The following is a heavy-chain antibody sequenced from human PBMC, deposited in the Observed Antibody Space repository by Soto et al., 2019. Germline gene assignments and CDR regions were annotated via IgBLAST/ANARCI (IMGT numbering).Heavy chain of an antibody. CDR1: GFTFSNAW. Sequence: GGSLRLSCAASGFTFSNAWMNWVRQAPGKGLEWVGRIKSKTDGGTTDYAAPVKGRFTISRDDSKNTLYLQMNSLKTEDTAVYYCTTDPDTYDFWSGYYPARGMDVWGQGTTVTVSS. CDR2: IKSKTDGGTT. D-gene: IGHD3-3*01. V-gene: IGHV3-15*07. CDR3: TTDPDTYDFWSGYYPARGMDV. J-gene: IGHJ6*02.